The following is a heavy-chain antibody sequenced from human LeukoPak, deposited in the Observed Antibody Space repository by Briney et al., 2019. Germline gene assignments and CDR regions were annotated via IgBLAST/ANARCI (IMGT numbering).Heavy chain of an antibody. CDR2: ISYSGST. V-gene: IGHV4-59*01. CDR1: GGSISSYY. D-gene: IGHD4-11*01. CDR3: ARTTTTFDD. J-gene: IGHJ4*02. Sequence: SETLSLTCTVSGGSISSYYWSWIRQPPGKGLEWIGYISYSGSTNYSPSLNGRVTISVETSKNHFSLNLTSVTAADTAVYYCARTTTTFDDWGQGTLVTVSS.